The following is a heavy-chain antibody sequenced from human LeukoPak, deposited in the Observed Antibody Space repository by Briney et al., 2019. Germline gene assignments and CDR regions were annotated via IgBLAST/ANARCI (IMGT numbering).Heavy chain of an antibody. D-gene: IGHD1-26*01. J-gene: IGHJ4*02. Sequence: SETLSLTCTVSGGSISSSNYYWGWIRQPPGKGLEWIGSIFYSGGTYYNPSLKSRVTISVDRSKNQFSLKLSSVTAADTAVYYCARDGSGSYDYWGQGTLVTVSS. CDR2: IFYSGGT. CDR3: ARDGSGSYDY. V-gene: IGHV4-39*07. CDR1: GGSISSSNYY.